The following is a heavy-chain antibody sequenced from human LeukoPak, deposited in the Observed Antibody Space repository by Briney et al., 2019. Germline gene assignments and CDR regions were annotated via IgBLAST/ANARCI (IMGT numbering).Heavy chain of an antibody. V-gene: IGHV3-30*02. D-gene: IGHD6-19*01. CDR2: IRYDGSNK. CDR1: GFTFSSYG. CDR3: ARAPLPSSGWPDYFDY. Sequence: GGSLRLSCAASGFTFSSYGMHWVRQAPGKGLEWVAFIRYDGSNKYYADSVKGRFTISRDNSKNTLYLQMNSLRAEDTAVYYCARAPLPSSGWPDYFDYWGQGTLVTVSS. J-gene: IGHJ4*02.